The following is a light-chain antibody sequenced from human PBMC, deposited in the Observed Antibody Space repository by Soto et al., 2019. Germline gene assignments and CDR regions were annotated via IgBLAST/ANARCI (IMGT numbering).Light chain of an antibody. CDR1: QSVSSSY. V-gene: IGKV3-20*01. CDR3: QQYGSSPDT. J-gene: IGKJ2*01. Sequence: EIVLTQSPGTLSLSPGERATLSCRASQSVSSSYLAWYQQKPGQAPRLLIYGASSRATGIPDRFSGIGSGTDFILTLSRLEPEDLAVYYCQQYGSSPDTVGQGPKLEVK. CDR2: GAS.